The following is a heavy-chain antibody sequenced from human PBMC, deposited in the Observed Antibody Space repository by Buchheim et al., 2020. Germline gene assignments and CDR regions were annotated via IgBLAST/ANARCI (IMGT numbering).Heavy chain of an antibody. CDR2: ISTSSTTI. J-gene: IGHJ6*02. Sequence: EVQLVESGGGLVQPGGSLRLSCAASGFSFSDYSMNWVRQAPGKGLEWISYISTSSTTIYYAESVKGRFTISRDDAKNSLHLQMNSLRAEDTAVYYCAGPTLTYTLYGMDVWGQGTT. V-gene: IGHV3-48*01. CDR3: AGPTLTYTLYGMDV. D-gene: IGHD3-16*01. CDR1: GFSFSDYS.